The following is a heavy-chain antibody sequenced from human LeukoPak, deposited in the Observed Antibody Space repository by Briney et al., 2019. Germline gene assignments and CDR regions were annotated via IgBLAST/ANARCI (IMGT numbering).Heavy chain of an antibody. CDR1: GGSISSGGYY. Sequence: KPSETLSLTCTVSGGSISSGGYYWSWIRQHPGMGLEWIGYIYYSGSTYYNPSLKSRVTISVDTSKNQFSLKLSSVTAADTAVYYYARLIIAVAGSGYYYYGMDVWGQGTTVTVSS. CDR2: IYYSGST. J-gene: IGHJ6*02. D-gene: IGHD6-19*01. CDR3: ARLIIAVAGSGYYYYGMDV. V-gene: IGHV4-31*03.